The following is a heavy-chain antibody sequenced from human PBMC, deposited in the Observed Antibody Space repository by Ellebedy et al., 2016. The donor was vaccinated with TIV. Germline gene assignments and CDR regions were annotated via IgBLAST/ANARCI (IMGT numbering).Heavy chain of an antibody. CDR1: GYTFTSYG. CDR2: ISAYNGNT. CDR3: ARDLTASTGLVYYYYYMDV. J-gene: IGHJ6*03. V-gene: IGHV1-18*01. D-gene: IGHD3-9*01. Sequence: ASVKVSCXASGYTFTSYGISWVRQAPGQGLEWMGWISAYNGNTNYAQKLQGRVTMTTDTSTSTAYMELRSLRSDDTAVYYCARDLTASTGLVYYYYYMDVWGKGTTVTVSS.